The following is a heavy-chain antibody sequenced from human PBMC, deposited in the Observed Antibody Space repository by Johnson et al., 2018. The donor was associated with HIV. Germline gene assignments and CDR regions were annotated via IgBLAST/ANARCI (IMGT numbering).Heavy chain of an antibody. D-gene: IGHD1-26*01. V-gene: IGHV3-30*03. CDR3: ARDLPGIYDAFDL. Sequence: QVQLVESGGGVVQPGRSLRLSCTASGFIFSNHDIDWVRQAPGKGLEWVGHISYDGNNKYYADSVKGRFTISRDVSKNILYLQMHSLRTEDTAYYYCARDLPGIYDAFDLWGQGTKVTISS. CDR2: ISYDGNNK. CDR1: GFIFSNHD. J-gene: IGHJ3*01.